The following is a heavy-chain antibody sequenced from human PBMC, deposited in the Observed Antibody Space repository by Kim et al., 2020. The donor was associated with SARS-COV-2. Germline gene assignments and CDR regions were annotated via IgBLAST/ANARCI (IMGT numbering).Heavy chain of an antibody. CDR3: ARFVRDYVSSGVPH. J-gene: IGHJ4*02. CDR1: GGSISSGDYY. V-gene: IGHV4-30-4*01. CDR2: IYYSGST. D-gene: IGHD3-16*01. Sequence: SETLSLTCTVSGGSISSGDYYWSWIRQPPGKGLEWIGYIYYSGSTYYNPSLKSRVTISVDTSKNQFSLKLSSVTAADTAVYYCARFVRDYVSSGVPHWGQGTLVTVSS.